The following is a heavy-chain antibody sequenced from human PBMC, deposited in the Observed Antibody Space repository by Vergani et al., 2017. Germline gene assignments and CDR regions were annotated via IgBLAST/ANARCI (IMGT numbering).Heavy chain of an antibody. J-gene: IGHJ1*01. CDR2: ISYDGTQK. D-gene: IGHD1-1*01. Sequence: QVHLVESGGGVVQPGRSLRLSCVVSGFTSSYYGMHWVCQAPGKGLEWVAVISYDGTQKYYADSVKGRFNISRDNSKRTLYLQMNSLRTADTAVYYCATKSCGTPGCQIGYFREWGQGTLVTVSS. CDR1: GFTSSYYG. CDR3: ATKSCGTPGCQIGYFRE. V-gene: IGHV3-30*03.